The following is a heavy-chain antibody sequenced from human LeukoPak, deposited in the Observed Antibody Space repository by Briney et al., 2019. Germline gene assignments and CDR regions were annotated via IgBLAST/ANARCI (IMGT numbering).Heavy chain of an antibody. V-gene: IGHV4-39*01. J-gene: IGHJ6*02. D-gene: IGHD3-3*01. CDR1: GGSISSSSYY. Sequence: SETLSLTCTVSGGSISSSSYYWGWIRQPPGKGLEWIGSIYYSGSTYYNPSLKSRVTISVDTSKNQFSLKLSSVTAADTAVYYCARATCDFWSGHHYGMDVWGQGTTVTVSS. CDR3: ARATCDFWSGHHYGMDV. CDR2: IYYSGST.